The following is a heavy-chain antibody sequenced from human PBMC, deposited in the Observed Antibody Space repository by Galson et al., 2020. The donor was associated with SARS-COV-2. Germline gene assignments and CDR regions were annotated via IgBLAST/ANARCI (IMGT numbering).Heavy chain of an antibody. J-gene: IGHJ4*02. CDR3: AKLAEGRRSSEDY. D-gene: IGHD1-26*01. Sequence: ETSETLSLTCAVSIGSMTSHYWSWIRQAPGKGLEWIGYISYDGSTTYKPSLKSRVTISIDTSKNQFSLRLTSVTAADTALYYCAKLAEGRRSSEDYWGQGTRVTFSS. CDR1: IGSMTSHY. V-gene: IGHV4-59*08. CDR2: ISYDGST.